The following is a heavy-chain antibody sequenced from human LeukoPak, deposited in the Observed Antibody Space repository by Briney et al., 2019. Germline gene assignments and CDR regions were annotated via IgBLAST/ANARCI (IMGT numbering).Heavy chain of an antibody. V-gene: IGHV4-4*07. Sequence: SETLSLTCTVSGGSISSYYWSWIRQPAGKGLEGIGRIYTSGTTNYNPSLKSRVTMSVDTSKSQFSLKLTSVTAADTAVYYCARGPYCGGDCYFDYWGQGTLVTVSS. CDR3: ARGPYCGGDCYFDY. CDR1: GGSISSYY. CDR2: IYTSGTT. J-gene: IGHJ4*02. D-gene: IGHD2-21*02.